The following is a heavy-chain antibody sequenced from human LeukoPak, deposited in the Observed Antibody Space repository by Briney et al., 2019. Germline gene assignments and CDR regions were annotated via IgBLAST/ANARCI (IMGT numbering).Heavy chain of an antibody. J-gene: IGHJ4*02. V-gene: IGHV3-74*01. D-gene: IGHD6-19*01. Sequence: GGSLRLSCSASGFTFSIYWMHWVRQAPGKGLVWVSRINADGSNTNYADSVKGRFTISRDNAKNTLYLQMNSLRTEDTALYYCAKVSGWYHPIDYWGQGTLVTVSS. CDR3: AKVSGWYHPIDY. CDR2: INADGSNT. CDR1: GFTFSIYW.